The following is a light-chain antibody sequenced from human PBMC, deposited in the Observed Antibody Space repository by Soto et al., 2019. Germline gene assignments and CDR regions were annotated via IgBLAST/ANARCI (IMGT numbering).Light chain of an antibody. Sequence: QSALTQPASLSGSPGQSITISCTGTSSDIGAYDYVSWFQQHPGKAPKLMISENNNRPSGVPNRFSGSKSGNTAYLTIFGLQVEDEAECLCFSFATTSTDVFGTGTKLTVL. CDR1: SSDIGAYDY. V-gene: IGLV2-14*01. CDR2: ENN. J-gene: IGLJ1*01. CDR3: FSFATTSTDV.